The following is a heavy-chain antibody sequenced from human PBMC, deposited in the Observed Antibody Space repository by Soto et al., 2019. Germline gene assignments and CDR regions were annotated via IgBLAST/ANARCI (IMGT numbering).Heavy chain of an antibody. CDR1: GLTFSSYW. J-gene: IGHJ4*02. CDR2: INSDGGST. CDR3: ALSHTVTTDY. V-gene: IGHV3-74*01. D-gene: IGHD4-17*01. Sequence: EVQLVESGGGLVQPGGSLRLSCAASGLTFSSYWMHWVRQAPGKGLVWVSRINSDGGSTSYADSVKGRFTISRDNAKTTLYLQMNSLRAEDTAVYYCALSHTVTTDYWGQGTLVTVSS.